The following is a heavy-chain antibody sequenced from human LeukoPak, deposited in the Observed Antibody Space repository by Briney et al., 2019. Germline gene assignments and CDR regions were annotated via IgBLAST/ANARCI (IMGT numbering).Heavy chain of an antibody. D-gene: IGHD3-3*01. Sequence: GGSLRLSCAASGFTFSSYAMSWVRQAPGKGLEWVSAISGSGGSTYYADSVKGRFTISRGNSKNTLYLQMNSLRAEDTAVYYCAKIVAIFGVVPYYFDYWGQGTLVTVSS. CDR2: ISGSGGST. CDR3: AKIVAIFGVVPYYFDY. CDR1: GFTFSSYA. V-gene: IGHV3-23*01. J-gene: IGHJ4*02.